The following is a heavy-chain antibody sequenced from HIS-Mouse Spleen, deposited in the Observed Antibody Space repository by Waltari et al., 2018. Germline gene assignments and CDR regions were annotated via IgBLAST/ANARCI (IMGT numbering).Heavy chain of an antibody. CDR3: AREIPYSSSWYDWYFDL. CDR1: GCSIRSISYY. CDR2: IQYSGRT. D-gene: IGHD6-13*01. J-gene: IGHJ2*01. Sequence: QLQLQASGSGSAKPSETLSLTCTAPGCSIRSISYYWAWIRQPPGMGLEWIGSIQYSGRTYYNPSLKSRVTISVDTSKNQFSLKLSSVTAADTAVYYCAREIPYSSSWYDWYFDLWGRGTLVTVSS. V-gene: IGHV4-39*07.